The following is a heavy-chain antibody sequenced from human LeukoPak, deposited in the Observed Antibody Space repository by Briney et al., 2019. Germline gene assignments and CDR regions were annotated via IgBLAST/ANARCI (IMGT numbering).Heavy chain of an antibody. J-gene: IGHJ6*04. D-gene: IGHD6-13*01. CDR3: ARDLYVAAAGTMVDV. CDR1: GYTFTGYY. CDR2: INPNSGGT. Sequence: GASVKVSCKASGYTFTGYYMHWVRQAPGQGLEWMGRINPNSGGTNYAQRFQGRVTMTRDTSISTAYMELSRLRSDDTAVYYCARDLYVAAAGTMVDVWGKGTTVTVSS. V-gene: IGHV1-2*06.